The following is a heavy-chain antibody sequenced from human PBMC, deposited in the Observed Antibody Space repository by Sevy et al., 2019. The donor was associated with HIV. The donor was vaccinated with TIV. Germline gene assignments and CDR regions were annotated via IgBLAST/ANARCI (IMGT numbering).Heavy chain of an antibody. CDR1: GGSMSSYY. CDR2: IYYSWNI. V-gene: IGHV4-59*01. Sequence: QSQTLSLTCTVSGGSMSSYYWSWIRQPPGKGLEWIGYIYYSWNIKYNPSLKSRVTISVDTSKNQFSLKLSSVTAADTAVYYCARVEGLDYGDYAVHFDLWGRGTLVTVSS. J-gene: IGHJ2*01. CDR3: ARVEGLDYGDYAVHFDL. D-gene: IGHD4-17*01.